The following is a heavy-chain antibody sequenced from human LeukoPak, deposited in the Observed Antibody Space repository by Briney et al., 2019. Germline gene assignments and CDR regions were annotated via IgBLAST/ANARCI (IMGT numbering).Heavy chain of an antibody. CDR1: GFTFSHYG. CDR3: ARGLWFGELSTPLYDY. Sequence: PGGSLRLSCAASGFTFSHYGVHWVRQAPGKGLEWVAVISYDGSNKYYADSVKGRFTISRDNSKNTLYLQMNSLRAEDTAVYYCARGLWFGELSTPLYDYWGQGTLVTVSS. J-gene: IGHJ4*02. V-gene: IGHV3-30*03. CDR2: ISYDGSNK. D-gene: IGHD3-10*01.